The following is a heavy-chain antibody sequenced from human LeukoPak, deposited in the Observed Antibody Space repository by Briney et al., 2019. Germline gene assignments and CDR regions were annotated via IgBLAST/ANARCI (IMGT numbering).Heavy chain of an antibody. CDR2: IYYSGST. J-gene: IGHJ4*02. Sequence: PSETLSLTCTVSGGSISSSSYYWGWIRQPPGKGLEWIGSIYYSGSTYYNPSLKSRVTISVDTSKNQFSLKLSSVTAADTAVYYRARHGGRLRLGELSSPDYWGQGTLVTVSS. CDR3: ARHGGRLRLGELSSPDY. D-gene: IGHD3-16*02. CDR1: GGSISSSSYY. V-gene: IGHV4-39*01.